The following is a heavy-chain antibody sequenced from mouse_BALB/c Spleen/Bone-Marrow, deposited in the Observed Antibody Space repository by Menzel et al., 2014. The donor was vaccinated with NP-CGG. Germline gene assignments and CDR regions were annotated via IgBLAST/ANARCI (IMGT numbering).Heavy chain of an antibody. V-gene: IGHV1S127*01. J-gene: IGHJ4*01. CDR2: IDPSDSYT. Sequence: VQLQQSGAELVEPGASVKMSCKASGYTFTSYWMHWVKQRPGQGLEWIGVIDPSDSYTSYNQKFKGKATLTVDTSSSTAYMQLSSLTSEDSAVYYCTRRGYYAMDYWGQGTSVTVSS. CDR3: TRRGYYAMDY. CDR1: GYTFTSYW.